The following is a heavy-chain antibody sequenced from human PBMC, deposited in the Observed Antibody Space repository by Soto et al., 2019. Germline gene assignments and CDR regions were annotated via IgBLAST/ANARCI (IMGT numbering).Heavy chain of an antibody. V-gene: IGHV1-18*01. CDR2: ISAYNGNK. CDR3: ARDLGQQLVDY. J-gene: IGHJ4*02. D-gene: IGHD6-13*01. CDR1: GYSFTSYG. Sequence: QVQLVQSGAEVKKPGASVKVSCRASGYSFTSYGVTWVRQAPGQGLEWMGWISAYNGNKKYAQKLQGRVTMTTDTSTSTAYMELRSLRSDDTAVYYCARDLGQQLVDYWGQGTLVTVSS.